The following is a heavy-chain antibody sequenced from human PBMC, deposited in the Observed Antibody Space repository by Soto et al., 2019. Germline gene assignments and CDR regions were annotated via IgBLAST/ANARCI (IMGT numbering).Heavy chain of an antibody. V-gene: IGHV3-23*01. CDR1: GFIFSNNA. CDR2: IRSSGSNT. J-gene: IGHJ4*02. Sequence: GGSLRLSCAAYGFIFSNNAMSWVRQAPGKRLDWVSTIRSSGSNTHYADSVKGRLSISRDNSKNTVYPEMKNLRAEDTAVYYNAKERLRRAIDYWGPGTMVTVSS. D-gene: IGHD2-21*01. CDR3: AKERLRRAIDY.